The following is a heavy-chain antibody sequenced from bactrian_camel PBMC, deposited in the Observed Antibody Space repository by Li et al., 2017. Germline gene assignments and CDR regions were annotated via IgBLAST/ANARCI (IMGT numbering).Heavy chain of an antibody. CDR2: MDGYGRT. Sequence: HVQLVESGGGSVGAEGSLSLTCVGSGITYRDPCMAWFRQAPGKERERIATMDGYGRTDYAPSVKGRFTITGETAKKVLYLQMDSLKPSDTAMYFCAVRLDSGCPILPRDFSEWGQGTQVTVS. CDR3: AVRLDSGCPILPRDFSE. CDR1: GITYRDPC. V-gene: IGHV3S55*01. J-gene: IGHJ4*01. D-gene: IGHD2*01.